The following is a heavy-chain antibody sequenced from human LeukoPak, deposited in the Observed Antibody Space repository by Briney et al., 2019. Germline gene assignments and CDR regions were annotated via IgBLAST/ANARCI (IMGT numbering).Heavy chain of an antibody. CDR1: GFTFSRYA. J-gene: IGHJ3*02. V-gene: IGHV3-23*01. Sequence: GGSLRLSCGASGFTFSRYAMSWVRQAPGRGLQWVSEIGGSGGAIYYADSVKGRFTISRDNSKNTLYLQMNSLRVEDTAVYYCAKLFGYDSSETWGDVCDIWGQGTMVPVSS. CDR2: IGGSGGAI. D-gene: IGHD3-22*01. CDR3: AKLFGYDSSETWGDVCDI.